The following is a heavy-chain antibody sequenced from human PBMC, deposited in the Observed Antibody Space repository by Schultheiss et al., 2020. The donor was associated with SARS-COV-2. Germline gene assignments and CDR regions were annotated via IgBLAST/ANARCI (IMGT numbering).Heavy chain of an antibody. V-gene: IGHV3-66*02. Sequence: GGSLRLSCAASGFTVSDNYMGWVRQAPGKGLQWVSVIYSGGATYYEDSVKGRFTISRDNSKNSLYLQMGSLRREDTGVYFCARTATRSGSTTYFFDYWGQGILVTVSS. CDR2: IYSGGAT. D-gene: IGHD4-11*01. CDR1: GFTVSDNY. J-gene: IGHJ4*02. CDR3: ARTATRSGSTTYFFDY.